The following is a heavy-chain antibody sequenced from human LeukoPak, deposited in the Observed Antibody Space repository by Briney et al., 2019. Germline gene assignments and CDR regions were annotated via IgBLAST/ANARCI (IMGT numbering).Heavy chain of an antibody. D-gene: IGHD3-9*01. CDR3: AKDRRVYDILTPFDY. CDR2: ISNDAGNK. Sequence: GRSLRLSCAASGFTFSSYGMHWVRQAPGKGLEWVAVISNDAGNKYYADSVKGLLTISRDSSKNTLYLQMNSLRAVDTAVYFCAKDRRVYDILTPFDYWGQGTLVTVSS. V-gene: IGHV3-30*18. J-gene: IGHJ4*02. CDR1: GFTFSSYG.